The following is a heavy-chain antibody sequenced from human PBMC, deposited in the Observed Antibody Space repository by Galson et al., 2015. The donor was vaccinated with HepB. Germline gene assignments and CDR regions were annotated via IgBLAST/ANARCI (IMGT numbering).Heavy chain of an antibody. J-gene: IGHJ3*02. CDR1: GYTFTGYY. CDR3: ARERKQQLAGDAFDI. V-gene: IGHV1-2*06. Sequence: SVKASCKASGYTFTGYYMHWVRQAPGQGLEWMGRINPNSGGTNYAQKFQGRVTMTRDTSISTAYMELSRLRSDDTAVYYCARERKQQLAGDAFDIWGQGTMVTVSS. D-gene: IGHD6-13*01. CDR2: INPNSGGT.